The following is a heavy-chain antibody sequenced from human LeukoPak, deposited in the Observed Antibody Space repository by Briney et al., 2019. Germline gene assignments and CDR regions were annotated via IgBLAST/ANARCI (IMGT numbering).Heavy chain of an antibody. Sequence: PGGSLRLSCAASGFTVSSNYMSWVRQTPGKGLEWVSVIYSGGSTYYAVSVKGRFTISRDNSKNTLYLQMNSLRAEDTAVYYCARESCSSTSCFSFDYWGQGTLVTVSS. CDR1: GFTVSSNY. CDR3: ARESCSSTSCFSFDY. V-gene: IGHV3-66*02. CDR2: IYSGGST. D-gene: IGHD2-2*01. J-gene: IGHJ4*01.